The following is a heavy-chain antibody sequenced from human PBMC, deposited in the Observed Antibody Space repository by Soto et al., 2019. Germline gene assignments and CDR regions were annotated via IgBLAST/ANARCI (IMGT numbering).Heavy chain of an antibody. Sequence: HPGGSLRLSCAASGFTFSSYAMSWVRQAPGKGLEWVSAISGSGGSTYYADSVKGRFTISRDNSKNTLYLQMNSLRAEDTAVYYCAKDPGLYYDILEYWFDPWGQGTLVTVSS. CDR1: GFTFSSYA. V-gene: IGHV3-23*01. CDR3: AKDPGLYYDILEYWFDP. CDR2: ISGSGGST. J-gene: IGHJ5*02. D-gene: IGHD3-9*01.